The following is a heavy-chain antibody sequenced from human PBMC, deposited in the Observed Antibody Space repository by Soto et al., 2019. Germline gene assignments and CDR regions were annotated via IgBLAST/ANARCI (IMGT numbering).Heavy chain of an antibody. D-gene: IGHD3-16*02. Sequence: PGRSLRLACAASGLTLSSDSMNWVRQAPGKGLEWVSSISRSSSYTSYADSGKGRFTISRDNAKNSLYVPLNSGRGEDTGVYYCARDPLHNLPYYDYIWGSYRQGLYFDLWGRGTLVTVSS. CDR2: ISRSSSYT. V-gene: IGHV3-21*01. CDR1: GLTLSSDS. CDR3: ARDPLHNLPYYDYIWGSYRQGLYFDL. J-gene: IGHJ2*01.